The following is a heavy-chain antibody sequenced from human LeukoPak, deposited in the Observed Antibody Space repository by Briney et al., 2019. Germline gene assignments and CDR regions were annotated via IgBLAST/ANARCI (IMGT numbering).Heavy chain of an antibody. J-gene: IGHJ4*02. CDR2: IYYSGSA. Sequence: SQTLSLTCAVSGDSFSSVAYSWNWIRQPPGKGLEWIGYIYYSGSAYYSPSLKSRVTISGDTSKNQFSLRLSSVTAADTAVYYCARASYSYDINGWVPFDYWGQGTLVTVSS. CDR1: GDSFSSVAYS. V-gene: IGHV4-30-4*07. CDR3: ARASYSYDINGWVPFDY. D-gene: IGHD3-22*01.